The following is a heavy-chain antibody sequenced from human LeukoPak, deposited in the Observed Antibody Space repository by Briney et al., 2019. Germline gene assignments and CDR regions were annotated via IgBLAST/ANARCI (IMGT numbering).Heavy chain of an antibody. V-gene: IGHV4-39*01. CDR3: ARRDYGGLLDC. CDR1: GDSIRSSRYH. Sequence: PSETLSLTCTVSGDSIRSSRYHWAWIRQPPGKGLEWIGSSHYSGSTYYNPSLKSRVTISVDTPKNQLSLKLNSATSSDTAVYFCARRDYGGLLDCWGQGTLVTVSS. CDR2: SHYSGST. J-gene: IGHJ4*02. D-gene: IGHD4-23*01.